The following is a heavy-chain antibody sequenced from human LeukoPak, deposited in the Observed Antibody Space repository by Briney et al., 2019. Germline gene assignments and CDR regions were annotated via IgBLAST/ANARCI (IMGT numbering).Heavy chain of an antibody. CDR3: ARDTWYYGSGTADYFDY. CDR1: GYTFTDYY. V-gene: IGHV1-18*04. D-gene: IGHD3-10*01. CDR2: ISPYNGNT. J-gene: IGHJ4*02. Sequence: ASVTVSCKASGYTFTDYYMHWVRQAPGQGLEWMGWISPYNGNTNYAQTVEGRVTMTKDTSTSTAYMELRSLRSDDTAVYYCARDTWYYGSGTADYFDYWGQGTLVTVSS.